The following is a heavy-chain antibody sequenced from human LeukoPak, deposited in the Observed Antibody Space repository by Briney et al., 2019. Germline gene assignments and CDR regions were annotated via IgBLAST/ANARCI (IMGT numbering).Heavy chain of an antibody. V-gene: IGHV4-59*08. CDR3: ARHGVATMRRFDP. Sequence: SETLSLTCTVSGGSISGYYWSWIRQPPGKGLEWIGYIYYRGSTNYNPSLKSRVTISVDTSKNQFSLKLSSVTAADTAVYYCARHGVATMRRFDPCGQGTLVTVSS. CDR2: IYYRGST. J-gene: IGHJ5*02. D-gene: IGHD5-24*01. CDR1: GGSISGYY.